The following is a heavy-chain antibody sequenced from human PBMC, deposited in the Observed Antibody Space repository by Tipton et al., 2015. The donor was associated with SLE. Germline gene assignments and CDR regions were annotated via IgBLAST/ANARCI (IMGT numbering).Heavy chain of an antibody. CDR1: GFTFSGSA. Sequence: GSLRLSCAASGFTFSGSAMHWVRQASGKGLEWVGRIRSKANSYATAYAASVKGRFTISRDDSKNTAYLQMNSLKTEDTAVYYCTRHSVSSSIYYYYYGWTSGAKGPRSPSP. D-gene: IGHD6-13*01. CDR3: TRHSVSSSIYYYYYGWTS. CDR2: IRSKANSYAT. J-gene: IGHJ6*02. V-gene: IGHV3-73*01.